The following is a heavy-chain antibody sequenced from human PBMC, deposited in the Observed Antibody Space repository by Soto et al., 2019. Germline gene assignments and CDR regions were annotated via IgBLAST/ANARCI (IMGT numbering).Heavy chain of an antibody. J-gene: IGHJ4*02. CDR3: ATDLYSSGLNFDY. CDR1: GYTLTELS. Sequence: GASVKVSCKVSGYTLTELSMHWVRQAPGKGLEWMGGFDPEDGETIYAQKFQGRVAMTEDTSTDTAYMELSSLRSEDTAVYYCATDLYSSGLNFDYWGQGTLVTVSS. V-gene: IGHV1-24*01. D-gene: IGHD6-19*01. CDR2: FDPEDGET.